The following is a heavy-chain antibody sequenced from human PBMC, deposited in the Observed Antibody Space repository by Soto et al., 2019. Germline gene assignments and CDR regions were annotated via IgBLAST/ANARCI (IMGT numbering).Heavy chain of an antibody. CDR2: IRSKANTYAT. Sequence: GGSLRLSCAASGFTFSGSAMHWVRQASGKGLEWVGRIRSKANTYATAYAASVKGRFTISRDDSKNTTYLQMNSLKTDDTALYYCRRQHYGDLDAFDSWGLGTMVTVSS. J-gene: IGHJ3*02. CDR3: RRQHYGDLDAFDS. V-gene: IGHV3-73*01. D-gene: IGHD4-17*01. CDR1: GFTFSGSA.